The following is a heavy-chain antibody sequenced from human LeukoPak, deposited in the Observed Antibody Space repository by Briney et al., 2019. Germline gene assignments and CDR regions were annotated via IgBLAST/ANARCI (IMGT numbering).Heavy chain of an antibody. V-gene: IGHV3-48*01. Sequence: PGGSLRLSCAASGFTFNTYTTNWVRQAPGKGLEWVSYISGSSGIIDYAGSVRGRFTISRDNAKNSLYLQMNSLRAEDTAVYYCARYTHSSGFDYWGQGTLVTVSS. CDR3: ARYTHSSGFDY. D-gene: IGHD6-19*01. J-gene: IGHJ4*02. CDR2: ISGSSGII. CDR1: GFTFNTYT.